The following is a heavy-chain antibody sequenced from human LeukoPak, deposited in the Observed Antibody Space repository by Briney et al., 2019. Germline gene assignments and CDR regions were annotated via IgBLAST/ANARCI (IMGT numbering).Heavy chain of an antibody. CDR1: GYSISSGYY. CDR3: ARVDILTAYPFDS. Sequence: NPSGTLSLTCTVSGYSISSGYYWGWIRQPPGKGLEWIGSIYHSGSTYYNPSLKSRVTISVDTSKNQFSLKLSSVTAADTAVYYCARVDILTAYPFDSWGQGTLVTVSS. D-gene: IGHD3-9*01. CDR2: IYHSGST. J-gene: IGHJ4*02. V-gene: IGHV4-38-2*02.